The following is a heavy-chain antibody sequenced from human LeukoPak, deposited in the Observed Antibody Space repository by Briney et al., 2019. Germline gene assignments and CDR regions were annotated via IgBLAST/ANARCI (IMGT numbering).Heavy chain of an antibody. Sequence: PGRSLRLSCTASGFTFGDHAMSWVRQAPGKGLEWVGFIRSKTYGGASEYAASVKGRFTISRDDSKSIAYLQMNSLKTEETAVYYFTRGPIQQWLYYGMDVWGQGTTVTVSS. CDR1: GFTFGDHA. V-gene: IGHV3-49*04. D-gene: IGHD5-18*01. CDR2: IRSKTYGGAS. J-gene: IGHJ6*02. CDR3: TRGPIQQWLYYGMDV.